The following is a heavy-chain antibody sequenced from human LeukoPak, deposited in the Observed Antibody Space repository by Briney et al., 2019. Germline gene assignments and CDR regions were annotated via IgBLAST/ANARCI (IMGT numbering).Heavy chain of an antibody. CDR3: ARGTGWPQFDY. Sequence: SQTLSLTCAISGDSVSRDSIAWNWIRQSPSRGLEWLGRTYYKSAWYNDYAVSVKGRIIINSGTSKNQFSLQLNSVTPEDTAVYYCARGTGWPQFDYWGQGTLVTVST. D-gene: IGHD6-19*01. J-gene: IGHJ4*02. CDR2: TYYKSAWYN. V-gene: IGHV6-1*01. CDR1: GDSVSRDSIA.